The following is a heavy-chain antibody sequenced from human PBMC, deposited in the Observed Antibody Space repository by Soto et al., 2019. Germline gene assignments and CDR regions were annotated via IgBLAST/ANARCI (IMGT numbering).Heavy chain of an antibody. D-gene: IGHD3-10*01. Sequence: GGSLRLSCAASGFTFSSYAMHWVRQAPGKGLEWVAVISYDGSNKYYADSVKGRFTISRDNSKNTLYLQMNSLRAEDTAVYYCARVHYYGSGSYYNPYYYGMDVWGQGTTVTVSS. J-gene: IGHJ6*02. V-gene: IGHV3-30-3*01. CDR3: ARVHYYGSGSYYNPYYYGMDV. CDR1: GFTFSSYA. CDR2: ISYDGSNK.